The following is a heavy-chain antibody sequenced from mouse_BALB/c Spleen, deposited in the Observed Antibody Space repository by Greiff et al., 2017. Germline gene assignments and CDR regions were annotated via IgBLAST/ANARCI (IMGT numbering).Heavy chain of an antibody. CDR1: GYSFTGYY. Sequence: LVQTGASVKISCKASGYSFTGYYMHWVKQSHGKSLEWIGYISCYNGATSYNQKFKGKATFTVDTSSSTAYMQFNSLTSEDSAVYYCARESLGSGYDGYWDYWGQGTTLTVSA. D-gene: IGHD2-3*01. CDR3: ARESLGSGYDGYWDY. J-gene: IGHJ2*01. V-gene: IGHV1S34*01. CDR2: ISCYNGAT.